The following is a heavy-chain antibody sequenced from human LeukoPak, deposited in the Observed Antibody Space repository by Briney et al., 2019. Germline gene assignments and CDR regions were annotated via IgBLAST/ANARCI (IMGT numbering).Heavy chain of an antibody. CDR2: ISHDGNIK. CDR1: GFTFTRHW. CDR3: ARAKYYDSRGYSVREAYDI. Sequence: PGGSLRLSCVVSGFTFTRHWMHWVRRAPGKGLEWVAVISHDGNIKYHADSMKDRFTISRDNSRNTLYLQMNNLRPEDTAVYSCARAKYYDSRGYSVREAYDIWGQGTMVTVSS. D-gene: IGHD3-22*01. J-gene: IGHJ3*02. V-gene: IGHV3-30*03.